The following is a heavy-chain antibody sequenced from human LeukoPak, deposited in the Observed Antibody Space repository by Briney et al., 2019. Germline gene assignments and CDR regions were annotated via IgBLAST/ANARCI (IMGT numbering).Heavy chain of an antibody. Sequence: GASVKVSCKSSGFTFTGYYIHWVRQAPGQGLEWMGYISPHSSCTSSAQKFQGRVTMTRDTSMSTAYMELSRLTSDDTAVYYCAREGNELISKDFDYWGQGTLVTVSS. CDR2: ISPHSSCT. V-gene: IGHV1-2*02. D-gene: IGHD3/OR15-3a*01. CDR3: AREGNELISKDFDY. J-gene: IGHJ4*02. CDR1: GFTFTGYY.